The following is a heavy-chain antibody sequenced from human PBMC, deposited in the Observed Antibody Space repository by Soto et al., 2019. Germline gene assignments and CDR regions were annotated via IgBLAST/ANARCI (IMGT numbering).Heavy chain of an antibody. J-gene: IGHJ6*02. Sequence: PGGSLRLSCAASGFTFSSYWMSWVRQAPGKGLEWVANIKQDGSEKYYVDSVKGRFTISRDNAKNSLYLQMNSLRAEDTAVYYCARDAGGDHALKYYYYYGMDVWGQGTTVTVSS. CDR1: GFTFSSYW. D-gene: IGHD2-21*02. CDR3: ARDAGGDHALKYYYYYGMDV. V-gene: IGHV3-7*03. CDR2: IKQDGSEK.